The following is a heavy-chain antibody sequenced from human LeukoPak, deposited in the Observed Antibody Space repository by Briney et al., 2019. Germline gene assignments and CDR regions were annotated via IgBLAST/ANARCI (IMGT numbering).Heavy chain of an antibody. CDR3: ARYSGHDGYYYYYYYMDV. CDR2: IYYSGST. CDR1: GGSISSYY. Sequence: PSETLSLTCTISGGSISSYYWSWIRQPPGKGLEWIGYIYYSGSTNYNPSLKSRVTISVDTSKNQFSLKLSSVTAADTAVYYCARYSGHDGYYYYYYYMDVWGKGTTVTVSS. J-gene: IGHJ6*03. D-gene: IGHD5-12*01. V-gene: IGHV4-59*01.